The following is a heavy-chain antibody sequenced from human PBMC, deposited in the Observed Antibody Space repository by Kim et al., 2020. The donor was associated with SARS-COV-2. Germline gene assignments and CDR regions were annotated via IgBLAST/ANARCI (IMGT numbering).Heavy chain of an antibody. J-gene: IGHJ4*01. CDR3: AGHYAFTGSYEAYCFD. D-gene: IGHD3-10*01. CDR2: LCYAQRT. V-gene: IGHV4-39*01. Sequence: SETLSLTCTVSGASIGNNYDFWTWIRQPPGKGLEGLGSLCYAQRTDCNPSLGRRVTTALNTSKKQWSLELAAVTAADTTVYRCAGHYAFTGSYEAYCFD. CDR1: GASIGNNYDF.